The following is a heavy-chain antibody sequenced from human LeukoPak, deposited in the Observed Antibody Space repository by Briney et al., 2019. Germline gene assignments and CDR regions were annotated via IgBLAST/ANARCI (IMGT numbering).Heavy chain of an antibody. Sequence: GGSLRLSCAASGFTFSSYSMNWVRQAPGKGLEWVSSISSSSSYIYYADSVKGRFTISRDNAKNSLYLQMNSLRAEDTAVYYCVRGYYDFWSGYSEPYYFDYWGQGTLVTVSS. D-gene: IGHD3-3*01. CDR2: ISSSSSYI. J-gene: IGHJ4*02. CDR1: GFTFSSYS. CDR3: VRGYYDFWSGYSEPYYFDY. V-gene: IGHV3-21*01.